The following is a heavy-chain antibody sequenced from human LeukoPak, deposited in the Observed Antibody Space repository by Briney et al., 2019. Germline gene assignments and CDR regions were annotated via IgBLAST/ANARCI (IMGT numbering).Heavy chain of an antibody. D-gene: IGHD3-22*01. CDR2: IYTSGNT. CDR3: ARNYYDNSGYKYAFDY. Sequence: SETLSLTCTVSGGSISSYYWSWIRQPAGKGLEWIGRIYTSGNTNYNPSLKGRVTMSVDTSKNQFSLKLSSVTAADTAVYYCARNYYDNSGYKYAFDYWGQGTLVTVSS. CDR1: GGSISSYY. J-gene: IGHJ4*02. V-gene: IGHV4-4*07.